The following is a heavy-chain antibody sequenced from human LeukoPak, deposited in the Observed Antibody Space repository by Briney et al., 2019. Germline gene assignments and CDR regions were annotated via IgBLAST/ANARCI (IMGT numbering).Heavy chain of an antibody. V-gene: IGHV4-61*01. J-gene: IGHJ4*02. CDR3: ARSPPGPPPPRHFDY. CDR2: IYYSGST. Sequence: PSETLSLTCTVSGGSVSSGSYYWSWIRQPPGKGLEWIGYIYYSGSTNYNPSLKSRVTISVDTSKNQFSLKLSSVTAADTAVYYCARSPPGPPPPRHFDYWGQGTLVTVSS. CDR1: GGSVSSGSYY.